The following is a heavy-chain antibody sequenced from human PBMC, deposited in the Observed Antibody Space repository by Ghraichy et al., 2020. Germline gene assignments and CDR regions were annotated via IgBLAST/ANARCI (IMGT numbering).Heavy chain of an antibody. CDR1: GGTFSSYA. D-gene: IGHD6-13*01. J-gene: IGHJ4*02. CDR2: IIPIFGTA. Sequence: SVKVSCKASGGTFSSYAISWVRQAPGQGLEWMGGIIPIFGTANYAQKFQGRVTITADKSTSTAYMELSSLRSEDTAVYYCARDRGPQGYTVELNERPFDYWGQGTLVTVSS. CDR3: ARDRGPQGYTVELNERPFDY. V-gene: IGHV1-69*06.